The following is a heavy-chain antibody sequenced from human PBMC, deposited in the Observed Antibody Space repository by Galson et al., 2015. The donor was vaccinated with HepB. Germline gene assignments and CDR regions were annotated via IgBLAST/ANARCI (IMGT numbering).Heavy chain of an antibody. CDR3: ARDSPVVPAARFDY. CDR2: ISSSGSTI. D-gene: IGHD2-2*01. CDR1: GFTFSDYY. J-gene: IGHJ4*02. Sequence: SLRLSCAASGFTFSDYYMSWIRQAPGKGLEWVSYISSSGSTIYYADSVKGRFTISRDNAKNSLYLQMNSLRAEDTAVYYCARDSPVVPAARFDYWGQGTLVTVSS. V-gene: IGHV3-11*01.